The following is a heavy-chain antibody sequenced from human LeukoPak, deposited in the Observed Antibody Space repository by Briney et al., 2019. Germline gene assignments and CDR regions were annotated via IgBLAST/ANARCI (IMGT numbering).Heavy chain of an antibody. J-gene: IGHJ3*02. V-gene: IGHV4-38-2*01. CDR1: GYSISSGYY. CDR3: AKGNRGYSYGPQANAFDI. CDR2: IYHSGST. Sequence: SETLSLTCAVSGYSISSGYYWGWIRQPPGKGLEWIGSIYHSGSTYYNPSLKSRVTISVDTSKNQFSLKLSSVTAADTAVYYCAKGNRGYSYGPQANAFDIWGQGTMVTVSS. D-gene: IGHD5-18*01.